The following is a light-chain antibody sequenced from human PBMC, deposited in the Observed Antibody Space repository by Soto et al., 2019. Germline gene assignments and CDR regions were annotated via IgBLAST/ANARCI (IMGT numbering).Light chain of an antibody. V-gene: IGKV1-5*01. CDR1: QSISSW. Sequence: DIQMTQSPSTLSASVGDRVTITCRASQSISSWLAWYQQKPGKAPKLLIYDASSLESKAPSRFSVSGSGSEFPLAIRSLQPDDFTTNYYQQYHSYQLTYSRGTKVQIK. CDR2: DAS. CDR3: QQYHSYQLT. J-gene: IGKJ4*01.